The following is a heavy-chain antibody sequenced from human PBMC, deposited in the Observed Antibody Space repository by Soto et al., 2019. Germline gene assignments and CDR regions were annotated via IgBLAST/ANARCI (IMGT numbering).Heavy chain of an antibody. D-gene: IGHD6-6*01. CDR1: GVSISSYY. V-gene: IGHV4-59*08. J-gene: IGHJ4*02. Sequence: SLPLSLTCTVSGVSISSYYWIWIRQPPGKGLEWIGYIYYSGSTNYNPSLKSRVTISVDTSKNQFSLKLSSVTAADTAVYYCARHGKQLVRGYFDYWGQGTLVTVSS. CDR2: IYYSGST. CDR3: ARHGKQLVRGYFDY.